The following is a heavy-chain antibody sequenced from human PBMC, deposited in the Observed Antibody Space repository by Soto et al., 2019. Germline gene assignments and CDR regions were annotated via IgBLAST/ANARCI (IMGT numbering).Heavy chain of an antibody. CDR1: GFTFSSYS. V-gene: IGHV3-21*01. Sequence: EVQLLESGGGLVKPGGSLRLSCAASGFTFSSYSMNWVRQAPGKGLEWVSSISSSSSYIYYADSVKGRFTISRDNAKNSLYLQMNSLRAEDTAVYYCAREGVQHGSGPYYYYGMDVWGQGTTVTVSS. J-gene: IGHJ6*02. D-gene: IGHD3-10*01. CDR3: AREGVQHGSGPYYYYGMDV. CDR2: ISSSSSYI.